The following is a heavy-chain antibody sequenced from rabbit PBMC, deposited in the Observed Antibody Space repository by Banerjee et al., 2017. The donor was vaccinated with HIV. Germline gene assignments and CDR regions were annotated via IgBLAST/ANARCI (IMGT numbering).Heavy chain of an antibody. CDR3: VRDSHGWGADL. J-gene: IGHJ4*01. CDR2: IYTGDGST. Sequence: QEQLVESGGGLVKPGASLTLTCKASGFSFSSGYDMCWVRQAPGKGLEWIGCIYTGDGSTDYASWVNGRFTISSHNAQNTVDLQMNSLTAADTATYFCVRDSHGWGADLWGPGTLVTVS. CDR1: GFSFSSGYD. D-gene: IGHD4-1*01. V-gene: IGHV1S43*01.